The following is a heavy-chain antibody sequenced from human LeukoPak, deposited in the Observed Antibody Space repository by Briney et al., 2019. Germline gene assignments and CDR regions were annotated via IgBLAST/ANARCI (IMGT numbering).Heavy chain of an antibody. CDR1: GASISSHY. CDR3: ARVLAIFGLDTTDFYMDV. CDR2: TSGSI. D-gene: IGHD3/OR15-3a*01. Sequence: SETLSLTCAVSGASISSHYWSWIRPPPGKGLEWIGYTSGSISDNPSLKSRVAVSVDPSQNQVSLSLTSVTAADAAVYYCARVLAIFGLDTTDFYMDVWGKGTTVTVSS. V-gene: IGHV4-59*11. J-gene: IGHJ6*03.